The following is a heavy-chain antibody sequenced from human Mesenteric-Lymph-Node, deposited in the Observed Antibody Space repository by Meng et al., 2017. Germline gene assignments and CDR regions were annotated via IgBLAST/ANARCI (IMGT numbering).Heavy chain of an antibody. CDR2: IDPDGSDP. J-gene: IGHJ1*01. V-gene: IGHV3-74*03. CDR1: GFSFTDHW. Sequence: EVQLVESGGGLVPSGGSLRLSCTASGFSFTDHWMHWVRQGPGKGPVWVSRIDPDGSDPTCADSVKGRFSISRDNAKNTVYLQMNSLRAEDSALYYCTNDRLNHWGQGALVTVSS. CDR3: TNDRLNH. D-gene: IGHD1-1*01.